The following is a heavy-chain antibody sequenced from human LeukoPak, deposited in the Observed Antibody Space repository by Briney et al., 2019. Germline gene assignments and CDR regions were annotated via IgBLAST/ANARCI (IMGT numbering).Heavy chain of an antibody. D-gene: IGHD3-22*01. CDR3: AHQTYYYDSSGYDY. V-gene: IGHV1-69*04. CDR2: IIPILGIA. J-gene: IGHJ4*02. Sequence: SVKVSCKASGGTFSSYAISWVRQAPGQGLEWMGRIIPILGIANYAQKFQGRVTITADKSTSTAYMELSSLRSEDTAVYYCAHQTYYYDSSGYDYWGQGTLVTVSS. CDR1: GGTFSSYA.